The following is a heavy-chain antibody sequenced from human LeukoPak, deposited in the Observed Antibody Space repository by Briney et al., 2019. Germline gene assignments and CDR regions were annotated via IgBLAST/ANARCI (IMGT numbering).Heavy chain of an antibody. V-gene: IGHV3-23*01. Sequence: GGSLRLSCAASGLTFSNYAMSWVRQAPGKGLEWVSVISGSGGSTYYADSVKGRFTISRDNAKNSLYLQMNSLRAEDTAMYYCARTYQLLYDDAFDIWGQGTMVTVSS. CDR1: GLTFSNYA. D-gene: IGHD2-2*02. CDR3: ARTYQLLYDDAFDI. J-gene: IGHJ3*02. CDR2: ISGSGGST.